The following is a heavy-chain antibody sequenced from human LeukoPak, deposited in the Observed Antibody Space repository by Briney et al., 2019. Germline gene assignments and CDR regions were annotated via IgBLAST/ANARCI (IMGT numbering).Heavy chain of an antibody. CDR3: AKDRDSSGWYRYFDY. Sequence: PGGSLRLSCAASGFTFSSYAMSWVRQATGKGLEWVSAISGSGGSTYYADSVKGRFTISRDNSKNTLYLQMNSLRAEDTAVYYCAKDRDSSGWYRYFDYWGQGTLVTVSS. CDR1: GFTFSSYA. D-gene: IGHD6-19*01. V-gene: IGHV3-23*01. J-gene: IGHJ4*02. CDR2: ISGSGGST.